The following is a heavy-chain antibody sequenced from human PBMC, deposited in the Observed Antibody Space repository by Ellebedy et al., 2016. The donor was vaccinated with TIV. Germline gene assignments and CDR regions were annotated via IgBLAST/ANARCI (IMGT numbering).Heavy chain of an antibody. J-gene: IGHJ4*02. Sequence: GGSLRLXXAASGFTFSDYYMSWIRQAPGKGLEWVSYISSSGSTIYYADSVKGRFTISRDNAKNSLYLQMNSLRAEDTAVYYCATKGSNYDILTGYDYWGQGTLVTVSS. V-gene: IGHV3-11*01. CDR3: ATKGSNYDILTGYDY. D-gene: IGHD3-9*01. CDR2: ISSSGSTI. CDR1: GFTFSDYY.